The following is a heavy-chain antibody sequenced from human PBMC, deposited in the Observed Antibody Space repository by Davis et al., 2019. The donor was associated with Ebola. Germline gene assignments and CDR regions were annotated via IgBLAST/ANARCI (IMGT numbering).Heavy chain of an antibody. V-gene: IGHV1-46*03. J-gene: IGHJ6*02. CDR2: INPSDLST. CDR3: ARDLSV. CDR1: GYSFTDFY. Sequence: AASVKVSCKASGYSFTDFYVHWVRQAPGQGLKWMGVINPSDLSTTYAQRFQGRVTMTRDTSTSTVYMELSSLRSEDTAVYYCARDLSVWGQGTTVTVSS.